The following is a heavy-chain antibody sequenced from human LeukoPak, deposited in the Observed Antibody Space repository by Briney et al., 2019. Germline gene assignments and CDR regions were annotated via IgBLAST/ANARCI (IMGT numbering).Heavy chain of an antibody. CDR2: INPNSGGT. D-gene: IGHD3-22*01. CDR3: AREGIDSSGYYYSSFDY. V-gene: IGHV1-2*06. CDR1: GYTFTGYY. J-gene: IGHJ4*02. Sequence: ASVKVSCKASGYTFTGYYMHWVRQAPGQGLEWMGLINPNSGGTNYAQKFQGRVTMTRDTSISTAYMELSRLRSDDTAVYYCAREGIDSSGYYYSSFDYWGQGTLVTVSS.